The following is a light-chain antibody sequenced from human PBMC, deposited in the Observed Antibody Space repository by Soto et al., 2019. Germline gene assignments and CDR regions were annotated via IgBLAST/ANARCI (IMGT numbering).Light chain of an antibody. V-gene: IGKV4-1*01. CDR2: WAS. CDR3: QHYYSSPLT. CDR1: QSVLSSSNNKHY. Sequence: DIVMTQSPDSLSVSLGERATINCKSSQSVLSSSNNKHYLAWYQQKPGQPPKVVIYWASTRGSGVPDRFSGSGSGTDFTLTISSLQAEDVAVYYCQHYYSSPLTFGGGTKVEIK. J-gene: IGKJ4*01.